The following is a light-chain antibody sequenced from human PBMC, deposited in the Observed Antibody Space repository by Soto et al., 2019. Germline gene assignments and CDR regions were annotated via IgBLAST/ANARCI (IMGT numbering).Light chain of an antibody. V-gene: IGKV1-5*03. J-gene: IGKJ3*01. Sequence: DIQMTQSPSTLSASVRDRVTITCRASQTISSWLAWFQQRPGRAPKFLIYKASNLESGVPSRFSGSGSGTEFTLTISSLQPDDFATYYCQQYNSSFGPGTKVDIK. CDR3: QQYNSS. CDR1: QTISSW. CDR2: KAS.